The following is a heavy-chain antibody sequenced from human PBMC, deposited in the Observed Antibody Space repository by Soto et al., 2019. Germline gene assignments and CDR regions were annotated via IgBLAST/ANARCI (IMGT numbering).Heavy chain of an antibody. CDR3: ARDSRFLEWLLWGDYYYYYMDV. Sequence: GGSLRLSCAASGFTVSSNYMSWVRQAPGKGLEWVSVIYSGGSTYYADSVKGRFTISRDNSKNTLYLQMNSLRAEDTAVYYCARDSRFLEWLLWGDYYYYYMDVWGKGTTVTVSS. V-gene: IGHV3-66*01. CDR2: IYSGGST. J-gene: IGHJ6*03. CDR1: GFTVSSNY. D-gene: IGHD3-3*01.